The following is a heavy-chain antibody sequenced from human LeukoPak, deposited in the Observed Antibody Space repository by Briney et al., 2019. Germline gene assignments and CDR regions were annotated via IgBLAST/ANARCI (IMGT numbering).Heavy chain of an antibody. V-gene: IGHV3-21*01. J-gene: IGHJ6*02. CDR2: ISSSSSYI. CDR1: GFTFSSYS. Sequence: GGSLRLSCAASGFTFSSYSMNWVRQAPGKGLEWVSSISSSSSYIYYADSVKGRFTISRDNAKNSLYLQMNSLRAEDTAVYYCAKPSHSSSWYYYYGMDVWGQGTTVTVSS. D-gene: IGHD6-13*01. CDR3: AKPSHSSSWYYYYGMDV.